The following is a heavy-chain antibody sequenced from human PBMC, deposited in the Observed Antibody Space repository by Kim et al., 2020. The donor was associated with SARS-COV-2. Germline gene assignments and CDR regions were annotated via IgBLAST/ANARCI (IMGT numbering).Heavy chain of an antibody. CDR1: GFAFSNYW. Sequence: GGSLRLSCAASGFAFSNYWMNWVRQAPRKGLEWVANINEDGTERYYVDSVRGRFTFSRDNAENSLYLEMNSLRAEDTAMYYCARSIIAARYAFDICGQGTMVTVSS. CDR2: INEDGTER. J-gene: IGHJ3*02. CDR3: ARSIIAARYAFDI. V-gene: IGHV3-7*03. D-gene: IGHD6-6*01.